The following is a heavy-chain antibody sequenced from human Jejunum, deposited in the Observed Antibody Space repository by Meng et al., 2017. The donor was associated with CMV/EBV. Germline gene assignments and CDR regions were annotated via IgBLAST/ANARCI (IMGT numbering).Heavy chain of an antibody. D-gene: IGHD1-14*01. CDR2: ISAYNGTT. V-gene: IGHV1-18*01. J-gene: IGHJ5*02. CDR1: GSFFNQVG. Sequence: GRLAQPGAECNKPGSLVKASLKPSGSFFNQVGVSWVRQAPGQGPEWMEWISAYNGTTNYAQNFQGRFTMTTDTSTSTAYMELRSLRSDDTAVYYCARDLPGGTKGTWLDLWGQGTLVTVSS. CDR3: ARDLPGGTKGTWLDL.